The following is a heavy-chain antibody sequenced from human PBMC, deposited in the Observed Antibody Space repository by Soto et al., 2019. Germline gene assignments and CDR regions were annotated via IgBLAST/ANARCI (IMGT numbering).Heavy chain of an antibody. Sequence: PGGSLRLSCSASGFTFSNYAMSRVRQAPGKGLEWVSAISSGGDSTYYADSVKGRFTISRDNSKNTLYLLLNSLRAEDTAVYYCAKAVLRYCDWYCIDSWGQGTLGTVSS. CDR2: ISSGGDST. V-gene: IGHV3-23*01. CDR1: GFTFSNYA. J-gene: IGHJ4*02. D-gene: IGHD3-9*01. CDR3: AKAVLRYCDWYCIDS.